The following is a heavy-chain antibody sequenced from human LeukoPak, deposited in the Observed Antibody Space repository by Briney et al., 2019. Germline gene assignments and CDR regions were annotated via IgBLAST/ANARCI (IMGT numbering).Heavy chain of an antibody. CDR1: GFTFSSYS. CDR2: ISSSTI. Sequence: GGSLRLSCAASGFTFSSYSMNCVRQAPGKGLEWVSYISSSTIYYADSVKGRFTISRDNAKNSLYLQMNSLRAEDTAVYYCARVCGDYAFDYWGQGTLATVSS. D-gene: IGHD4-17*01. V-gene: IGHV3-48*01. J-gene: IGHJ4*02. CDR3: ARVCGDYAFDY.